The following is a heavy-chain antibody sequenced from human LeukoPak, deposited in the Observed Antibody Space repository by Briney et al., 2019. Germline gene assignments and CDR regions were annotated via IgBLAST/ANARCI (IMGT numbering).Heavy chain of an antibody. Sequence: SETLSLTCTVSGGSISSGSYYWSWIRQPAGKGLEWIGRIYTSGSTNYNPSLKSRVTISVDTSKNQFSLKLSSVTAADTAVYYCARDSSGWYAYYYYYYMDVWGKGTTVTVSS. CDR2: IYTSGST. V-gene: IGHV4-61*02. CDR1: GGSISSGSYY. J-gene: IGHJ6*03. D-gene: IGHD6-19*01. CDR3: ARDSSGWYAYYYYYYMDV.